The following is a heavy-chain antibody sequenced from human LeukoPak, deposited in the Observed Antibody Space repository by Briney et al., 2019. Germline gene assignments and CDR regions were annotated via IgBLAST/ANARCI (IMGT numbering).Heavy chain of an antibody. CDR2: INPSGTT. CDR1: GGSSSAYW. V-gene: IGHV4-34*01. J-gene: IGHJ3*02. CDR3: ARVYYDSSGSDAFDI. Sequence: SETLSLTCAVYGGSSSAYWWSWIRQPPGKGLEWIGEINPSGTTNYNPSLKGRVTISLDTSKNHFSLNLSSVTAADTAVYYCARVYYDSSGSDAFDIWGQGTMVTVSS. D-gene: IGHD3-22*01.